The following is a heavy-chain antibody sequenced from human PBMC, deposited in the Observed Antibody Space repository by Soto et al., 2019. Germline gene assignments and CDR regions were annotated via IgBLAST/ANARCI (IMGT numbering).Heavy chain of an antibody. CDR1: GFNFKAYA. V-gene: IGHV3-23*01. J-gene: IGHJ4*02. Sequence: LRLSCVASGFNFKAYAMGWVRQAPGKGLEWVSSISATDGKTYYADSVRGRFTISRDNSRNFLFLQMNGLRPEDSALCYCAKDEGTSSTVFDYWGQGTLVTVSS. CDR3: AKDEGTSSTVFDY. D-gene: IGHD4-4*01. CDR2: ISATDGKT.